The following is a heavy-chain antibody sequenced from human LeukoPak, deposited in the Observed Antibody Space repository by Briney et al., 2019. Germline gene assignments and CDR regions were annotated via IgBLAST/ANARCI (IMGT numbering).Heavy chain of an antibody. CDR3: ARLRYFDPFDY. D-gene: IGHD3-9*01. CDR1: GFTFSDYS. V-gene: IGHV3-21*04. Sequence: SGGSLRLSCAASGFTFSDYSMNWVRQAPGKGLEWVSSISSSSSYMKYAESVRGRFTISRDNAKNSLYLQMNSLRAEDTAVYYCARLRYFDPFDYWGQGTLVTVSS. CDR2: ISSSSSYM. J-gene: IGHJ4*02.